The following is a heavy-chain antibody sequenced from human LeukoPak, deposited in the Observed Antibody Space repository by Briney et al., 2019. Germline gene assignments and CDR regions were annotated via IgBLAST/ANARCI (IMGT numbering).Heavy chain of an antibody. V-gene: IGHV4-39*01. CDR3: ARLVDPTYYYDSSGYYTDY. D-gene: IGHD3-22*01. CDR1: GGSISSSSYY. Sequence: SETLSLTCTVSGGSISSSSYYWGWIRQPPGKGLEWIGSIYYSGSTYYNPSLKSRVTISVDTSKNQFSLKLSSVTAADTAVYYCARLVDPTYYYDSSGYYTDYWGQGTLVTVSS. CDR2: IYYSGST. J-gene: IGHJ4*02.